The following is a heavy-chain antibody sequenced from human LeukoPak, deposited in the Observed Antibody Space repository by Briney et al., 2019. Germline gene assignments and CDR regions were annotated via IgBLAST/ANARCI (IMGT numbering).Heavy chain of an antibody. CDR1: GYTFTGYG. CDR2: ISTNNGNT. CDR3: VGEESGSYFDY. J-gene: IGHJ4*02. Sequence: ASVKVSCKASGYTFTGYGISWVRQAPGQGLEWMGWISTNNGNTNSAQKLQGGVTMTTDTSTSTAYMELRSLRSDDTAVYHCVGEESGSYFDYWGQGTLVTVSS. D-gene: IGHD2-15*01. V-gene: IGHV1-18*01.